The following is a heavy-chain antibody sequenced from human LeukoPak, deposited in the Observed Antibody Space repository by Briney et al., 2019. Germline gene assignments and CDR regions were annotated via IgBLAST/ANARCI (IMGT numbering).Heavy chain of an antibody. Sequence: PSETLSLTCTVSGGSISSSSYYWGWIRQPPGKGLEWIGSIYYSGTTYYNPSLKSRVTISVDTSRNQFSLKLSSVTAADTAVYYCARDQMLIGEHAIDYWGQGTLVTVSS. CDR1: GGSISSSSYY. D-gene: IGHD2-2*01. J-gene: IGHJ4*02. V-gene: IGHV4-39*07. CDR3: ARDQMLIGEHAIDY. CDR2: IYYSGTT.